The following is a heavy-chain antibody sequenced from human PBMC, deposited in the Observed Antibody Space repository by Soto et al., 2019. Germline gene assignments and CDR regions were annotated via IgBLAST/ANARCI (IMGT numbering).Heavy chain of an antibody. V-gene: IGHV3-33*01. D-gene: IGHD2-2*02. CDR2: IWYDGSNK. Sequence: PGGSLRLSCAASGFTFRSYGMHWVRQAPGKGLEWVAVIWYDGSNKYYADSVKGRFTISRDNSKNTLYLQMNSLRAEDTAVYYCLRGPEIVVXPAAIPVGTSYYYGMDVWGQGTTVTVSS. CDR3: LRGPEIVVXPAAIPVGTSYYYGMDV. J-gene: IGHJ6*02. CDR1: GFTFRSYG.